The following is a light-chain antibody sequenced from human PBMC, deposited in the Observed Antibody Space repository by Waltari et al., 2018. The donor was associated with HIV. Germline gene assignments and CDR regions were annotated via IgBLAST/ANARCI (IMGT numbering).Light chain of an antibody. CDR1: ALPKKY. CDR2: KDS. Sequence: SYELTQPPSVSVSPGQTATITCSGDALPKKYGSWYQQKPGQAPVMVIYKDSERPSGIPERFSGSSSGTTVTLTISGVQAEDEDDYYCQPTGSSGSYLVLFGGGTKLTVL. J-gene: IGLJ2*01. V-gene: IGLV3-25*03. CDR3: QPTGSSGSYLVL.